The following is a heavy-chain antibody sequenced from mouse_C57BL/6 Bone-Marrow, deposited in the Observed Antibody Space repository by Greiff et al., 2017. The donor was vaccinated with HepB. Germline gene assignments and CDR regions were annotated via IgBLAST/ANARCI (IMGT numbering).Heavy chain of an antibody. J-gene: IGHJ1*03. CDR3: ASLYYYGSSYFWYFDV. D-gene: IGHD1-1*01. CDR1: GYTFTSYW. CDR2: INPSNGGT. V-gene: IGHV1-53*01. Sequence: VQLQQSGTELVKPGASVKLSCKASGYTFTSYWMHWVKQRPGQGLEWIGNINPSNGGTNYNEKFKSKATLTVDKSSSTAYMQLSSLTSEDSAVYYCASLYYYGSSYFWYFDVWGTGTTVTVSS.